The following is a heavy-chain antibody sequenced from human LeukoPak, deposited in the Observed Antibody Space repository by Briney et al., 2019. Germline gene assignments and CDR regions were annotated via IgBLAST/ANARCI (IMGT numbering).Heavy chain of an antibody. D-gene: IGHD3-16*02. Sequence: GASVKVSCKASGYTFIDYYIHWVRQAPGQGLEWMGWINPNSGGTNYAQKFQGRVTMTRDTSISTAYMELSRLRSDDTAVYYCARGIMITFGGVIVTPSYYYYYYGMDVWGQGTTVTVSS. V-gene: IGHV1-2*02. CDR1: GYTFIDYY. CDR3: ARGIMITFGGVIVTPSYYYYYYGMDV. CDR2: INPNSGGT. J-gene: IGHJ6*02.